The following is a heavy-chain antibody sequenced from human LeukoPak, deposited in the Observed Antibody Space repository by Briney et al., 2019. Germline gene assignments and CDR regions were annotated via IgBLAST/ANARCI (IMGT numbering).Heavy chain of an antibody. V-gene: IGHV4-34*01. CDR2: INHSGST. CDR3: AGSITMIVVARFDY. D-gene: IGHD3-22*01. CDR1: GGSFSGYY. J-gene: IGHJ4*02. Sequence: SETLSLTCAVYGGSFSGYYWSWIRQPPGKGLEWIGEINHSGSTNYNPSLKSRVTISVDTSKNQFSLKLSSVTAADTAVYYCAGSITMIVVARFDYWGQGTLVTASS.